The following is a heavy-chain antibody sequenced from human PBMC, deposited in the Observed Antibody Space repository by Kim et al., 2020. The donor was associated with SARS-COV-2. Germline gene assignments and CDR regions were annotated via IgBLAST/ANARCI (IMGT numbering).Heavy chain of an antibody. D-gene: IGHD2-21*01. V-gene: IGHV3-33*01. CDR3: ARDPRRRLYGMDV. Sequence: ADSVTGRFTISRDNSKNTLYLQLNSLRAEDTAVYYCARDPRRRLYGMDVWGQGTTVTVSS. J-gene: IGHJ6*02.